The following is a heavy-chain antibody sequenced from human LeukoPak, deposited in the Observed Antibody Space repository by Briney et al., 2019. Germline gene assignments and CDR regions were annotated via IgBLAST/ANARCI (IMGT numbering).Heavy chain of an antibody. CDR1: GFTFSSYG. CDR3: ARDGIFDY. J-gene: IGHJ4*02. V-gene: IGHV3-21*01. Sequence: GGSLRLSCAASGFTFSSYGMHWVRQAPGKGLEWVSFIRSGSTYINYADSVKGRFTISRDDAKKSLYLQMNSLRAEDTAVYYCARDGIFDYWGQGTLVTVSS. CDR2: IRSGSTYI.